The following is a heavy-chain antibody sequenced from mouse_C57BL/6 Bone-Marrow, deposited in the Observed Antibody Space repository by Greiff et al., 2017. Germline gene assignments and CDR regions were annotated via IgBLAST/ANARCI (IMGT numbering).Heavy chain of an antibody. CDR1: GYTFTDYY. CDR2: IRNKANGYTT. J-gene: IGHJ2*01. Sequence: DVKLVESGGGLVQPGGSLSLSCAASGYTFTDYYMSWVRQPPGKALEWFGFIRNKANGYTTEYSASVKGRFTISRDNSKSILYLQMNALSAEDSATQYCARDGRLRRGYYWDYWGKGTTLPVSS. D-gene: IGHD2-4*01. CDR3: ARDGRLRRGYYWDY. V-gene: IGHV7-3*01.